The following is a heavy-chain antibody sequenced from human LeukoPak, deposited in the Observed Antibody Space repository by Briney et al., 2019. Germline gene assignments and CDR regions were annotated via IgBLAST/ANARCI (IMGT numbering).Heavy chain of an antibody. CDR1: GGTFISYA. V-gene: IGHV1-69*05. CDR3: GAGPRRYSFDYFDY. Sequence: SVKVSCKASGGTFISYAISWVRQAPGQGLEWMGGIIPIFGTANYAQKFQGRVTITTDKSTSTAYMELSSLRSEDTAVYYCGAGPRRYSFDYFDYWGQGTLVTVSS. CDR2: IIPIFGTA. J-gene: IGHJ4*02. D-gene: IGHD5-18*01.